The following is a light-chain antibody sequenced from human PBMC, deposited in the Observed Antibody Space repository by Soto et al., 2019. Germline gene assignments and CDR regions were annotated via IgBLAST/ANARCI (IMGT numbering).Light chain of an antibody. V-gene: IGKV3-20*01. CDR1: QSVSSSY. CDR3: QHYNSYST. J-gene: IGKJ5*01. CDR2: GAS. Sequence: EIVLTQSPGTLSLSPGERATLSCRASQSVSSSYLAWYQQKPGQAPRLLIYGASSRATGIPDRFSGSGSGTEFTLTINSLQPDDFATYYCQHYNSYSTFGQGTRLEIK.